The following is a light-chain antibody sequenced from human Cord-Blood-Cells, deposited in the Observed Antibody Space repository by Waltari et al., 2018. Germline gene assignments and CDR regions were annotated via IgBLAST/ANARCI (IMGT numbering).Light chain of an antibody. CDR2: DAS. J-gene: IGKJ4*01. CDR1: QSVSSY. Sequence: EIVLTQSPATLSLSPWDRATLSCSASQSVSSYLAWYQQKPGQAPRLLIYDASNRATGIPARFSGSGSGTDFTLTISSLEPEDFAVYYCQQRSNWPLTFGGGTKVEIK. V-gene: IGKV3-11*01. CDR3: QQRSNWPLT.